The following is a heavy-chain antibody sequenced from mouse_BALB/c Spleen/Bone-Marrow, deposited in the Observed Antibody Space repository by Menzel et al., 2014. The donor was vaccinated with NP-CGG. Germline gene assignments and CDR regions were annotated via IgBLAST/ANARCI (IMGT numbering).Heavy chain of an antibody. Sequence: LVKTGASVKISCKASGYSFTGYYMHWVKPSHGKSLEWIGYISCYNGATSYNQSFKGKATFTVDTSSSTAYMQFNSLTSEDSAVYYCVRRGNPIVYYAMDYWGQGTSVTVSS. J-gene: IGHJ4*01. CDR2: ISCYNGAT. CDR1: GYSFTGYY. CDR3: VRRGNPIVYYAMDY. V-gene: IGHV1S34*01.